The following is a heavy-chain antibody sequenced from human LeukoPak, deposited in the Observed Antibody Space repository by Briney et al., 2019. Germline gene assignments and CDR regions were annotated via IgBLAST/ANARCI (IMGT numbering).Heavy chain of an antibody. D-gene: IGHD3-3*01. J-gene: IGHJ4*02. CDR3: ARDKDFWSGYSFLFDY. V-gene: IGHV3-74*01. CDR1: AFTFNTYW. Sequence: GGSLRLSCAASAFTFNTYWMHWVRQVPGRGLEWVSRINGDESSTNYADSVKGRFTISRDNSKNTLYLQMNSLRAEDTAVYYCARDKDFWSGYSFLFDYWGQGTLVTVSS. CDR2: INGDESST.